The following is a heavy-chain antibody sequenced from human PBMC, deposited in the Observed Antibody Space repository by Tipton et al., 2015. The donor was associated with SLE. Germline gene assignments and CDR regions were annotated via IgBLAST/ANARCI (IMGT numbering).Heavy chain of an antibody. J-gene: IGHJ4*02. Sequence: QLVQSGSELKKPGASVTVSCKASGYTFTTIAMNWVRQAPGQGPEWMGWINTNTGNPTYAQGFTGRFVFSLDTSVSTAYLHITSLRAEDTAVYYCATASLTSGHVTFYWGQGTLVPVSS. D-gene: IGHD3-3*02. CDR2: INTNTGNP. CDR3: ATASLTSGHVTFY. CDR1: GYTFTTIA. V-gene: IGHV7-4-1*02.